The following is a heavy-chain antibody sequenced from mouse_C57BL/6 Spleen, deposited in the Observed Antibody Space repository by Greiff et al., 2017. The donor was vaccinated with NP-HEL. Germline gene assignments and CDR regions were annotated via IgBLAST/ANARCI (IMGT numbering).Heavy chain of an antibody. Sequence: VQLQQPGAELVMPGASVKLSCKASGYTFTSYWMHWVKQRPGQGLEWIGEIDPSDSYTNYNQKFKGKSTLTVDKSSSTAYMQLSSLTSEDSAVYYCARRGPVNYFDYWGQGTTLTVSS. CDR3: ARRGPVNYFDY. J-gene: IGHJ2*01. D-gene: IGHD2-12*01. V-gene: IGHV1-69*01. CDR1: GYTFTSYW. CDR2: IDPSDSYT.